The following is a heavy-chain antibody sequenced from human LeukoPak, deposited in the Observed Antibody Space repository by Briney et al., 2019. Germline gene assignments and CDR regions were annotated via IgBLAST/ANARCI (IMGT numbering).Heavy chain of an antibody. J-gene: IGHJ4*02. V-gene: IGHV3-30*18. Sequence: GGSVRLSCAASGFTFSSYGMHWVRQAPGKGLEWVAVISYDGSNKYYADSVKGRFTISRDNSKNTLYLQMNSLRAEDTAVYYCAKDHRSRYFDYWGQGTLVTVSS. CDR2: ISYDGSNK. CDR3: AKDHRSRYFDY. CDR1: GFTFSSYG.